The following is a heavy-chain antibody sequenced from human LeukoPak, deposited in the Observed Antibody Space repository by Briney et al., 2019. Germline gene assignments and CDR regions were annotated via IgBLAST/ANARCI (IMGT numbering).Heavy chain of an antibody. J-gene: IGHJ5*02. V-gene: IGHV4-39*07. D-gene: IGHD4-11*01. CDR1: GGSISSSSYY. CDR3: ARKSLPFENWFDP. CDR2: IYYSGST. Sequence: SETLSLTCTVSGGSISSSSYYWGWIRQPPWKGLEWIGSIYYSGSTYYNPSLKSRVTISVDTSKNQFSLKVSSVTAADTAVYYCARKSLPFENWFDPWGQGTLVSVSS.